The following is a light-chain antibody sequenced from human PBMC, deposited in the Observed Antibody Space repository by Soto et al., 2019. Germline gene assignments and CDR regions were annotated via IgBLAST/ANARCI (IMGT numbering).Light chain of an antibody. V-gene: IGKV1-39*01. J-gene: IGKJ5*01. CDR2: AAS. CDR1: QSISSY. CDR3: QQSEITPQ. Sequence: VPIRCYASSSSASVGDRVTITSRASQSISSYLNWYQQKPGKAPKLLIYAASSLQSGVPSRFSGSGSGTDFTLTISSLQPEDFATYYCQQSEITPQFGEGTRLDI.